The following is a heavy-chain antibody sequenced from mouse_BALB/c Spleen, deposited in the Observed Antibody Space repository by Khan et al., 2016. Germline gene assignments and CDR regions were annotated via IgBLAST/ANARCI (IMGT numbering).Heavy chain of an antibody. CDR3: NYGNDYYYAMDY. V-gene: IGHV14-4*02. J-gene: IGHJ4*01. D-gene: IGHD2-2*01. CDR1: GFNIKDYY. Sequence: VQLQQSGAELVRSGASVKLSCTASGFNIKDYYMHWVKQRPEQGLEWIGWIDPENGDTEYAPKFQGKATMTADTSSNTAYLQLSSLTSEDTAVYYCNYGNDYYYAMDYWGQGTAVTVSS. CDR2: IDPENGDT.